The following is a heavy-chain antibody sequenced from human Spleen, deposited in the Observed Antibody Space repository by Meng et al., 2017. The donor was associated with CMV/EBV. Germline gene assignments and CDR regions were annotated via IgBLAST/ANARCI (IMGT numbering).Heavy chain of an antibody. CDR2: INPDGSER. D-gene: IGHD2-2*01. CDR1: GFTLSNYW. J-gene: IGHJ6*02. V-gene: IGHV3-7*01. CDR3: ARSGDKYQMEPGVYYYHYGMDV. Sequence: GGSLRLSCAVSGFTLSNYWMSWVRQTPGKGLEWVANINPDGSERYYVDSVKGRFTISRDNTKDSLYLQMNSLRAEDTALYYCARSGDKYQMEPGVYYYHYGMDVWGQGTTVTVSS.